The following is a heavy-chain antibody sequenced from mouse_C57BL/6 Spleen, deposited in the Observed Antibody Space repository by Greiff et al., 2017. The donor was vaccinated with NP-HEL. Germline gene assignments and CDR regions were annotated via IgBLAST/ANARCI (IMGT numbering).Heavy chain of an antibody. D-gene: IGHD3-2*02. CDR1: GYAFSSYW. Sequence: VNVVESGAELVKPGASVKISCKASGYAFSSYWMNWVKQRPGKGLEWIGQIYPGDGDTNYNGKFKGKATLTADKSSSTAYMQLSSLTSEDSAVYFCAREELRRYYFDYWGQGTTLTVSS. CDR3: AREELRRYYFDY. V-gene: IGHV1-80*01. CDR2: IYPGDGDT. J-gene: IGHJ2*01.